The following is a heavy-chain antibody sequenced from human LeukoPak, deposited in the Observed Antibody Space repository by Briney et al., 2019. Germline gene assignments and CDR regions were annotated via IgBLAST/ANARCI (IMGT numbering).Heavy chain of an antibody. CDR2: INPNSGGT. D-gene: IGHD3-10*01. Sequence: ASVKVSCKVSGYTLTELSMHWVRQAPGQGLEWMGWINPNSGGTNYAQKFQGRVTMTRDTSISTAYMELSRLRSDDTAVYYCAGGPGGYYYYYMDVWGKGTTVTVSS. CDR3: AGGPGGYYYYYMDV. V-gene: IGHV1-2*02. J-gene: IGHJ6*03. CDR1: GYTLTELS.